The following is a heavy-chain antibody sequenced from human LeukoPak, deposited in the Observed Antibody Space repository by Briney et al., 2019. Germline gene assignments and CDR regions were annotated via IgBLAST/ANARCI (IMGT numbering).Heavy chain of an antibody. J-gene: IGHJ4*02. V-gene: IGHV3-30*18. Sequence: GRSLRLSCAASGFTFSSYGMHWVRQAPGKGLEWVAVISYDGSNKYYADSVKGRFTISRDNSKNTLYLQMNSLRAEDTAVYYCAKDRLEWEPAGPFDYWGQGPLVTVSS. CDR1: GFTFSSYG. CDR3: AKDRLEWEPAGPFDY. D-gene: IGHD1-26*01. CDR2: ISYDGSNK.